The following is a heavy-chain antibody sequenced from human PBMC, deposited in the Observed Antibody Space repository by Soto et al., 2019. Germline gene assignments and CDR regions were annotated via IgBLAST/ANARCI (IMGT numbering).Heavy chain of an antibody. CDR1: GFTFSDYY. CDR2: ISSSSSYT. D-gene: IGHD2-2*01. Sequence: QVQLVESGGGLVKPGGSLRLSCAASGFTFSDYYMSWIRQAPGKGLEWVSYISSSSSYTNYADSVKGRFTISRDNAKNSLYLQMNSLRVEDTAVYYCAREGDSTSCYFDYWGQGTLVTVSS. J-gene: IGHJ4*02. V-gene: IGHV3-11*06. CDR3: AREGDSTSCYFDY.